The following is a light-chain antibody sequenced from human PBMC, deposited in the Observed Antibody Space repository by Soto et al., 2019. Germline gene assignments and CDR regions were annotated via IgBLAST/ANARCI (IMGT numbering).Light chain of an antibody. CDR1: SSNIGAGYD. J-gene: IGLJ3*02. V-gene: IGLV1-40*01. CDR3: QAYDTSLRAWV. CDR2: GNN. Sequence: QSALTQPPSASGAPGQRVTISCTGSSSNIGAGYDAHWYQQVPGTTPKYLISGNNDRPSGVPDRFSGSKSGTSASLAITGLQAEDEGDYYCQAYDTSLRAWVFGGGTKVTVL.